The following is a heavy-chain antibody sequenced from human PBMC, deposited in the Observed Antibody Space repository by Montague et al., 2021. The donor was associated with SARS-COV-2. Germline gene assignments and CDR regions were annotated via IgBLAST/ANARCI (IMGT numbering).Heavy chain of an antibody. Sequence: SETLSLTCTVSGGSISSSTYYWGWIRQPPGKGLEWIGSIYYSGSTYYNPSLKSRVTISVDTSKNQFSLKLSSVTAADMAVYYCAGHGWGWLRLLRPFDYWGQGTLVTVSS. CDR1: GGSISSSTYY. J-gene: IGHJ4*02. D-gene: IGHD5-12*01. CDR2: IYYSGST. CDR3: AGHGWGWLRLLRPFDY. V-gene: IGHV4-39*01.